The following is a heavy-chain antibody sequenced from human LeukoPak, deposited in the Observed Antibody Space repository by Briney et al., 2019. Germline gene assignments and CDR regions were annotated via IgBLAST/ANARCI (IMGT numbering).Heavy chain of an antibody. Sequence: ASVKVSCKASGYIFTSYGIIWVRQAPGQGLEWMGWISAFNHDTNYTQKFQGRVTMTTDTSTSTAYMELRSLRSDDTAVYYRARVSKKDRPVRYWGQGTLVTVSS. CDR2: ISAFNHDT. D-gene: IGHD3-10*01. CDR1: GYIFTSYG. V-gene: IGHV1-18*01. CDR3: ARVSKKDRPVRY. J-gene: IGHJ4*02.